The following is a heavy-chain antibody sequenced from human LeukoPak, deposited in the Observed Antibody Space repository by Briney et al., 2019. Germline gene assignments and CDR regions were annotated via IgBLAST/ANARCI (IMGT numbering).Heavy chain of an antibody. CDR2: ISSSGSTI. Sequence: PGGSLRLSCAASGFTFSDYYMSWIRQVPGKGLEWVSYISSSGSTIYNADSVKGRFTISRDNAKNSLFLQMNSLRAEDTAVYYCARDSSGWYYFDYWGQGTLVTVSS. J-gene: IGHJ4*02. CDR3: ARDSSGWYYFDY. CDR1: GFTFSDYY. D-gene: IGHD6-19*01. V-gene: IGHV3-11*04.